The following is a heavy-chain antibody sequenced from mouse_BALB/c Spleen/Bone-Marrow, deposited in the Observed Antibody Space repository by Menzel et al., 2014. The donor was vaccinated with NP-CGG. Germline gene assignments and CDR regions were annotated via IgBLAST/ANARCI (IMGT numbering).Heavy chain of an antibody. D-gene: IGHD2-14*01. CDR2: FDPYTGGT. CDR3: ARAGYDDY. J-gene: IGHJ2*01. V-gene: IGHV1S135*01. CDR1: GYAFTSYN. Sequence: EVQLQQSGPELVKPGTSVKVSCKAPGYAFTSYNIYWVKQSHGKGLEWLGYFDPYTGGTAYNQKLKGKATLTVDTSSSAAYMHLSSLSSEDSAVYCCARAGYDDYWGEGTTLTVAS.